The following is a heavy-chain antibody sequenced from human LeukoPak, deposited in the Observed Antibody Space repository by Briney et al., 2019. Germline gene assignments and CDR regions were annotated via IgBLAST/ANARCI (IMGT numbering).Heavy chain of an antibody. CDR2: IAHSGTT. Sequence: SETLSLTCIVSGGSISRYSWNWIRQSPGKGLEWIGYIAHSGTTSYKSSLKSRVTISVDTSKNQLSLRLTSVTAADTAVYYCATTYYDPYYFDYWGQGTLVTVSS. CDR1: GGSISRYS. CDR3: ATTYYDPYYFDY. D-gene: IGHD3-22*01. V-gene: IGHV4-59*08. J-gene: IGHJ4*02.